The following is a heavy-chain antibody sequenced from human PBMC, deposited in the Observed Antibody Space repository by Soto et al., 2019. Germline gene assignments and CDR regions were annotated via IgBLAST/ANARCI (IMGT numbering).Heavy chain of an antibody. CDR3: ATPRVRGPYPFDF. CDR2: ISYSGST. Sequence: PSETLSLTCTVSGGSISSTSYYWVWIRQPPGKGLEWLGTISYSGSTYYNPSLKSRVTISVDTSENQFSLNLSSVTAADTAVYYCATPRVRGPYPFDFWGQGTLVTVSS. D-gene: IGHD3-10*01. V-gene: IGHV4-39*01. CDR1: GGSISSTSYY. J-gene: IGHJ4*02.